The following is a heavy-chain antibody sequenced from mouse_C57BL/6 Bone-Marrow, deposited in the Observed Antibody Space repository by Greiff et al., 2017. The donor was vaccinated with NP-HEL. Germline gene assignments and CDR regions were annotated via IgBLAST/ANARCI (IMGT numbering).Heavy chain of an antibody. CDR1: GYTFTDYY. CDR3: ARSGGVTTGFAY. Sequence: VQLQQSGPELVKPGASVKISCKASGYTFTDYYMNWVKQSHGKSLEWIGDINPNNGGTSYNQKFKGKATLTVDKSSSTAYMELRSLTSEDSAVYYCARSGGVTTGFAYWGQGTLVTVSA. J-gene: IGHJ3*01. V-gene: IGHV1-26*01. D-gene: IGHD1-1*01. CDR2: INPNNGGT.